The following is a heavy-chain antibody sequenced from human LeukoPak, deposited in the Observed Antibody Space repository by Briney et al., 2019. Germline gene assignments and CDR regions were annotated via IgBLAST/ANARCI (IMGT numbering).Heavy chain of an antibody. D-gene: IGHD3-16*01. CDR3: ARGWGLTSPCDY. J-gene: IGHJ4*02. CDR1: GFTFSSYS. Sequence: PGGSLRLSCAASGFTFSSYSMNWVRQAPGKGLEWVSSISSSSNYIYYADSVKGRFTISRDNAQNSVYLQLSSLRVEDTAVYFCARGWGLTSPCDYWGQGTLVTVSS. V-gene: IGHV3-21*01. CDR2: ISSSSNYI.